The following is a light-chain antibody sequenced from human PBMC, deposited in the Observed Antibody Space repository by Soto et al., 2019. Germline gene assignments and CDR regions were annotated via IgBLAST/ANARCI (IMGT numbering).Light chain of an antibody. CDR2: GAS. V-gene: IGKV3-20*01. CDR3: QQYGSSPRT. CDR1: QSVSSSY. J-gene: IGKJ1*01. Sequence: EIVLTQSPGTLSLSPVERATRSCMASQSVSSSYLAWYQQKPGQAPRLLIYGASSRATGIPDRFSGSGSGTDFTLTISRLEPEDFAVYYCQQYGSSPRTFGQGTKVDNK.